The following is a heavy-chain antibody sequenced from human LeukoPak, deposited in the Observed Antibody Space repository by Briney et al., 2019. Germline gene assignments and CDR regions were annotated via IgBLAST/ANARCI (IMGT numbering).Heavy chain of an antibody. CDR3: XXTSWGVVGPFDY. Sequence: GGSLRLSCAASGFTFSNHWMNWVRQAPGKGLEWVANTNQDGSEKFYVDSVKGRFTISRDNTRMSLYPQMNSLRVEDTAVYYXXXTSWGVVGPFDYWGQGTLVTVSS. CDR1: GFTFSNHW. V-gene: IGHV3-7*01. CDR2: TNQDGSEK. J-gene: IGHJ4*02. D-gene: IGHD2-15*01.